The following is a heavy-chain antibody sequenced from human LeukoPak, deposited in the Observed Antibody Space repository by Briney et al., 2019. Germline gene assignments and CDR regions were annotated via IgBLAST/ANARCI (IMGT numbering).Heavy chain of an antibody. CDR2: IYYSGST. V-gene: IGHV4-30-4*07. CDR1: GVSISSGGYF. D-gene: IGHD4-17*01. J-gene: IGHJ4*02. CDR3: ARTKKVGYGDYENYFDY. Sequence: SETLSLTCAVSGVSISSGGYFWRGIRQPPGKRLEWIGYIYYSGSTYYNPSLKTRVTISVDTSKNQFSLKLSSVTAADTAVYYCARTKKVGYGDYENYFDYWGQGTLVTVSS.